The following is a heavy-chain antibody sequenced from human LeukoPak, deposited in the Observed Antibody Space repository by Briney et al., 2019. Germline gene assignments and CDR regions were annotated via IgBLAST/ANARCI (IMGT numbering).Heavy chain of an antibody. V-gene: IGHV4-59*01. Sequence: SETLSLTCTVSGGYISSYSWSWIRQPPGKGLEWIGYIYYSGSTNYNPSLKSRVTISVDTSKNQFSLKLSSVTAADTAVYFCARVYYGRTYDYWYFDLWGRGTLVTVSS. J-gene: IGHJ2*01. CDR1: GGYISSYS. CDR2: IYYSGST. D-gene: IGHD3-10*01. CDR3: ARVYYGRTYDYWYFDL.